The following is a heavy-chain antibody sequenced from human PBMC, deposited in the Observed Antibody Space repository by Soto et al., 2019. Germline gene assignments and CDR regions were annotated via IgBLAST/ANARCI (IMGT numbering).Heavy chain of an antibody. CDR1: GGSISSSSYY. Sequence: SETLSLTCTVSGGSISSSSYYWGWIRQPPGKGLEWIGSIYYSGSTYYNPSLKSRVTISVDTSKNQFSLKLSSVTAADTAVYYCARHLSPSSGWLYFDYWGQGTLVTVSS. J-gene: IGHJ4*02. CDR3: ARHLSPSSGWLYFDY. D-gene: IGHD6-19*01. V-gene: IGHV4-39*01. CDR2: IYYSGST.